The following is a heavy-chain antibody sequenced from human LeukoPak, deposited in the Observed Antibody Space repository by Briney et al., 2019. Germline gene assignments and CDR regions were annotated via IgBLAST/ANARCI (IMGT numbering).Heavy chain of an antibody. Sequence: SGGSLRLSCAASGFTFSSYGMHWVRQAPGKGLEWVAVIWYDGSNKYYADSAKGRFTISRDNSKNTLYLQMNSLRAEDTAVYYCARDQRRRAAAVNYWGQGTLATVSS. J-gene: IGHJ4*02. CDR1: GFTFSSYG. CDR3: ARDQRRRAAAVNY. V-gene: IGHV3-33*01. CDR2: IWYDGSNK. D-gene: IGHD6-13*01.